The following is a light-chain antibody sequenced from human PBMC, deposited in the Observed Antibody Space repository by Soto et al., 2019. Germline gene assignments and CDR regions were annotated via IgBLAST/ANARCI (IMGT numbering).Light chain of an antibody. CDR3: HKYSSVPV. V-gene: IGKV1-27*01. CDR2: AAS. J-gene: IGKJ3*01. Sequence: DIQMTQSPTSLSASVGDRVTITCRASQDIRNFVAWYQQKPGKAPKLLIYAASTLQSGVPSRFSGSGSGTDFTLTIISLQPEDVATSSCHKYSSVPVFGPGTKVEIK. CDR1: QDIRNF.